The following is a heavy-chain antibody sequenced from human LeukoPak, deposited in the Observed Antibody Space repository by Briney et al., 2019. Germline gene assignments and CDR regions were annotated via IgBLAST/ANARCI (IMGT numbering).Heavy chain of an antibody. CDR2: ISGSGGST. D-gene: IGHD3-22*01. CDR1: GITFSSYA. Sequence: GGSLRLSCAASGITFSSYAMSWVRQAPGKGLEWVSAISGSGGSTYYADSVKGRFTISRDNSKNTLYLQMNSLRAEDTAVYYCAGAQYYYEDYYGMDVWGQGTTVTVSS. CDR3: AGAQYYYEDYYGMDV. V-gene: IGHV3-23*01. J-gene: IGHJ6*02.